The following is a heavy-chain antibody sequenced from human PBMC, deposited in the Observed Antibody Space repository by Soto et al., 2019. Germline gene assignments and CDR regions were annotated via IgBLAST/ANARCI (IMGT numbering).Heavy chain of an antibody. D-gene: IGHD1-26*01. J-gene: IGHJ6*02. CDR3: AIDVRRVGATANYYYGMDV. CDR2: TYYRSKVYN. CDR1: GDSVSSNIAA. V-gene: IGHV6-1*01. Sequence: PSQTLSLTCTISGDSVSSNIAAGSWRRQSPSRGLEWLGRTYYRSKVYNDYAVSVKSRITINPDTFKNQLSVKLNSVTPEDTAVYYCAIDVRRVGATANYYYGMDVWGQGTTVTVSS.